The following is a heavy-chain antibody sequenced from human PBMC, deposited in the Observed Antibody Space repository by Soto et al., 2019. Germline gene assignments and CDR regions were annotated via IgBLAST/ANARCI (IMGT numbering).Heavy chain of an antibody. J-gene: IGHJ3*02. D-gene: IGHD1-26*01. Sequence: EVQLVESGGGLVKPGGSLRLSCAASGFTFSSYSMNWVRQAPGKGLEWVSSISSSSSYIYYADSVKGRFTISRDNAKHSLYLQMNSLRAEDTAGYYCARDMGAAAFDIWGQGTMVTVSS. CDR2: ISSSSSYI. CDR1: GFTFSSYS. V-gene: IGHV3-21*01. CDR3: ARDMGAAAFDI.